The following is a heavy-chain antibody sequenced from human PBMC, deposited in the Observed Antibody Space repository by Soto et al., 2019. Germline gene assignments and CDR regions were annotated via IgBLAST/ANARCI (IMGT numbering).Heavy chain of an antibody. V-gene: IGHV4-59*01. CDR2: IHNSGTS. CDR3: ARDFYDSVGYTWFDS. Sequence: SETLSLTCTVSGDTSTSYYWGWIRQSPGKGLEWIGHIHNSGTSTHNPSLNGRVTISIDMSKKQFSLKLTSLTSADTAVYYCARDFYDSVGYTWFDSWSQGTLVTVSS. D-gene: IGHD3-22*01. CDR1: GDTSTSYY. J-gene: IGHJ5*01.